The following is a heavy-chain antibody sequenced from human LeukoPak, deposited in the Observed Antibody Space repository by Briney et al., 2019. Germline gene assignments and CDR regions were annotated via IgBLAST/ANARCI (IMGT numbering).Heavy chain of an antibody. J-gene: IGHJ5*02. CDR3: ARDLSSVGFDP. V-gene: IGHV4-39*07. CDR2: IDYTGST. D-gene: IGHD2-2*01. CDR1: GGSISSSAYY. Sequence: PSETLSLTCTVSGGSISSSAYYWAWIRQPPGKGLEWIGSIDYTGSTYYNPSLKSRVTISVDTSKNQFSLKLSSVTAADTAVYYCARDLSSVGFDPWGQGTLVTVSS.